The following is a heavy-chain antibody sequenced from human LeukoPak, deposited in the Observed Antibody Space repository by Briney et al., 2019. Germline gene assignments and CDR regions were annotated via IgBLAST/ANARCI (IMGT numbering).Heavy chain of an antibody. CDR1: GFTFNSYA. D-gene: IGHD4-17*01. Sequence: PGGSLRLSCAASGFTFNSYAMSWVRQAPGKGLEWVSSISSSGGSTYYVDSVKGRFTISRDNSKNTLYLQMNRLRAEDTAVYYCGENPVTKVATGGFYFWGQGTLVTVSS. J-gene: IGHJ4*02. CDR2: ISSSGGST. CDR3: GENPVTKVATGGFYF. V-gene: IGHV3-23*01.